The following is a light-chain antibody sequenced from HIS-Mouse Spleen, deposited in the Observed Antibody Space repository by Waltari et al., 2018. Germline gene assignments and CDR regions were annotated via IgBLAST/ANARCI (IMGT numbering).Light chain of an antibody. Sequence: QSALTQPASVSGSPGPSLPLSCTGTSSDVGTYNLVSWYQQHPGKAPKLMIYEGSKRPSGVSNRFSGSKSGNTASLTISGLQAEDEADYYCCSYAGSSTFEVFGGGTKLTVL. J-gene: IGLJ2*01. CDR1: SSDVGTYNL. CDR3: CSYAGSSTFEV. CDR2: EGS. V-gene: IGLV2-23*03.